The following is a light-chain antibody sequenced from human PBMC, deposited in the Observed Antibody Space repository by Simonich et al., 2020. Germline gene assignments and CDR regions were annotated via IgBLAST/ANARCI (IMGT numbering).Light chain of an antibody. CDR3: VLYMGSGIWV. J-gene: IGLJ3*02. CDR1: SGSVSTSYY. Sequence: QTVVTQEPSFSVSPGGTVTLTCGLSSGSVSTSYYPSWYQQTPGQAPLTPIYSTNSRSAGVPDRFSGSILGNKAALTITGAQADDESDYYCVLYMGSGIWVFGGGTKLTVL. CDR2: STN. V-gene: IGLV8-61*01.